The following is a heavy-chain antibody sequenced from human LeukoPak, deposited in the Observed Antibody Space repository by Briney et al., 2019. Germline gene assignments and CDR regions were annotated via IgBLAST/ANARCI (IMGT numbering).Heavy chain of an antibody. Sequence: SETLSLTCTVSGASVGSSGYYWSWIRQPPGGGLEWIGYIYYISNTNYNPSLKSRVTMSIDPSRNQFSLKVNSGTAADTAVYYCARTQSQSGSYRYYFGYWGQGTLVTVSS. J-gene: IGHJ4*02. V-gene: IGHV4-61*08. D-gene: IGHD1-26*01. CDR3: ARTQSQSGSYRYYFGY. CDR2: IYYISNT. CDR1: GASVGSSGYY.